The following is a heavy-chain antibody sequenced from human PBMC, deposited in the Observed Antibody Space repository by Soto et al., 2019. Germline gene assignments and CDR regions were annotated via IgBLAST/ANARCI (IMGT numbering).Heavy chain of an antibody. V-gene: IGHV1-2*02. D-gene: IGHD2-8*01. Sequence: QVQLVQSGAEVKKPGASVKVSCTASGYTFTDYNLHWLRQSPGQWLEWMGRINPLSGGTHFVQKLQGRETRNRDTSISTGYMDLGGLIADDTAVYSCASRASTDCTNGVCSYHYYYFMHVWGQGNKGTV. CDR1: GYTFTDYN. CDR3: ASRASTDCTNGVCSYHYYYFMHV. J-gene: IGHJ6*02. CDR2: INPLSGGT.